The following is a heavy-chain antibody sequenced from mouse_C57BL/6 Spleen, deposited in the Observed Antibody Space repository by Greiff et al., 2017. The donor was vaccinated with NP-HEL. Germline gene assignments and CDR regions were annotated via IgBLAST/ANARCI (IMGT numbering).Heavy chain of an antibody. Sequence: EVQRVESGGGLVKPGGSLKLSCAASGFTFSSYAMSWVRQTPEKRLEWVATISDGGSYTYYPDNVKGRFTISRDNAKNNLYLQMSHLKSEDTAMYYCAREDMGLRGYFDVWGTGTTVTVSS. CDR3: AREDMGLRGYFDV. V-gene: IGHV5-4*01. D-gene: IGHD2-4*01. J-gene: IGHJ1*03. CDR2: ISDGGSYT. CDR1: GFTFSSYA.